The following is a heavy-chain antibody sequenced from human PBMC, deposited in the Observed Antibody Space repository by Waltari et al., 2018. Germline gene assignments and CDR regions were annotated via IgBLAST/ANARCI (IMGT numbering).Heavy chain of an antibody. D-gene: IGHD6-6*01. CDR3: AKRQLKILAY. J-gene: IGHJ4*02. V-gene: IGHV3-23*04. Sequence: EVQLVESGGGLVQPGGSLRLSCAASGLTFSSYAMSWVRQAPGKGLEWVSAISGSGGSTYSADSVKGLFTISRDNSKTTLYLQMNSLRADDTAVYYCAKRQLKILAYWGQGTLVTVSS. CDR1: GLTFSSYA. CDR2: ISGSGGST.